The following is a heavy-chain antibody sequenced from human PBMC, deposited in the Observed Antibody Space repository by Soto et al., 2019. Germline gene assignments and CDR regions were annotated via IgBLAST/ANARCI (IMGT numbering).Heavy chain of an antibody. CDR1: GGTFSSYA. CDR2: IIPIFGTA. D-gene: IGHD1-1*01. J-gene: IGHJ6*02. CDR3: ARDWNDYRNYYYGMDV. Sequence: ASVKVSCKASGGTFSSYAISWVRQAPGQGLEWMGGIIPIFGTANYAQKFQGRVTITADESTSTAYMELSSLRSEDTAVYYCARDWNDYRNYYYGMDVWGQGTTVTVSS. V-gene: IGHV1-69*13.